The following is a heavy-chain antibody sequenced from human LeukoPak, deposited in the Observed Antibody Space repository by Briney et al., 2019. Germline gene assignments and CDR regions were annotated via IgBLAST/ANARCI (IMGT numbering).Heavy chain of an antibody. D-gene: IGHD2-2*01. J-gene: IGHJ4*02. Sequence: GGSLRLSCAASGFTFSGYGMHWVRQAPGKGLEWVAFIRYDGSNKFYADSVKGRFTISRDNSKSTLFLQMNSLRAEDTAVYYCAKLPYRSNSNCYAFFEDYWGQGTLVTVSS. CDR1: GFTFSGYG. CDR3: AKLPYRSNSNCYAFFEDY. CDR2: IRYDGSNK. V-gene: IGHV3-30*02.